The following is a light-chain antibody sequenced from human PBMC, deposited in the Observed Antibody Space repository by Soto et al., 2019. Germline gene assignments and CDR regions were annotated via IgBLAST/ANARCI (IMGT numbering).Light chain of an antibody. CDR3: QQYNSGGFT. CDR2: GAS. J-gene: IGKJ3*01. V-gene: IGKV3-15*01. CDR1: QSVSSN. Sequence: EIVMTQSPATLSVSPGERATLSCRASQSVSSNLAWYQQKPGQAPRLLIYGASTWATGIQARFSGSGSGTEFTLTISRLQSEDFATYYCQQYNSGGFTFGPGTKVDIK.